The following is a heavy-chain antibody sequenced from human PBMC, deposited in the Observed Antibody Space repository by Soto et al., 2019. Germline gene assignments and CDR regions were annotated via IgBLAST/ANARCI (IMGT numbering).Heavy chain of an antibody. CDR2: INPSGGST. V-gene: IGHV1-46*01. Sequence: ASVKVSCKASGYTFTTYYMYWVRQAPGQGLEWMGIINPSGGSTSFAQKFQGRVTMTRDTSTSTVYMELISLTSEDTAVYYCARDVGMASRPYLDYWGQGTLVTVSS. CDR3: ARDVGMASRPYLDY. CDR1: GYTFTTYY. D-gene: IGHD6-6*01. J-gene: IGHJ4*02.